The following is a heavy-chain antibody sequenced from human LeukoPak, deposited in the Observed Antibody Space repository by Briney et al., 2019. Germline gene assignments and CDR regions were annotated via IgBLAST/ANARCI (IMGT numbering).Heavy chain of an antibody. J-gene: IGHJ5*02. CDR2: IYTSGST. Sequence: PSETLSLTCTVSGGSISSYYWSWIRQPAGKGLEWIGRIYTSGSTTYNPSLKSRVTMSVGTSKNQSSLKLSSVTAADTAVYYCARDQYSSSSEYWFDPWGQGTLVTVSS. D-gene: IGHD6-6*01. V-gene: IGHV4-4*07. CDR3: ARDQYSSSSEYWFDP. CDR1: GGSISSYY.